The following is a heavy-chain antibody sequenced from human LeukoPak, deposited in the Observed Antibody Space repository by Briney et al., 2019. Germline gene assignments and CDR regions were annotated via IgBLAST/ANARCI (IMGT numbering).Heavy chain of an antibody. CDR2: ISYDGSNK. CDR3: ARAGPPRLWFGELLV. CDR1: GFTFSSYT. Sequence: GGSLRLSCAASGFTFSSYTMHWVRQAPGKGLEWVAVISYDGSNKHYADSVMGRFTISRDNSNNTLYLQMNSLRVEDTAVYYCARAGPPRLWFGELLVWGQGTLVSVSS. D-gene: IGHD3-10*01. J-gene: IGHJ4*02. V-gene: IGHV3-30*04.